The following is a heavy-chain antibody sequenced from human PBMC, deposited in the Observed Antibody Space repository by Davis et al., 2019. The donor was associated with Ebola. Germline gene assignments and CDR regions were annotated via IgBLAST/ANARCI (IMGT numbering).Heavy chain of an antibody. J-gene: IGHJ4*02. CDR2: IYPGDSDT. CDR3: ARGESSGYPYYFDY. CDR1: GYSFTSYW. D-gene: IGHD3-22*01. Sequence: GGSLRLSCKGSGYSFTSYWIGWVRQMPGKGLEWMGIIYPGDSDTRYSPSFQGQVTISADKSISPAYLQWSSLKASDTAMYYCARGESSGYPYYFDYWGQGTLVTVSS. V-gene: IGHV5-51*01.